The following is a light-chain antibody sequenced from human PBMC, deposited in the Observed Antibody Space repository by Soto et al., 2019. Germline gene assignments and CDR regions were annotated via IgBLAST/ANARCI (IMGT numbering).Light chain of an antibody. CDR1: QSVLYSSNNKNY. V-gene: IGKV4-1*01. CDR3: QQYYSTLTWT. J-gene: IGKJ1*01. CDR2: WAS. Sequence: DIVMTQSPDSLAVSLGARATINCKSSQSVLYSSNNKNYLAWYQQKPGQPPKLLIYWASTRESGVPDRFSGSGSGTDFTLTISSLQAEDVAVYYCQQYYSTLTWTFCQGTKVDIK.